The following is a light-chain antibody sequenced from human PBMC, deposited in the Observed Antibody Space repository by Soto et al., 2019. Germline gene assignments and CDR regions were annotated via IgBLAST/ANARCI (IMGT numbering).Light chain of an antibody. CDR2: GAS. CDR3: QQYGSSPWT. CDR1: QSVTSNY. J-gene: IGKJ1*01. Sequence: EIVLTQSPGTLSLSPGETATLSCRASQSVTSNYLAWYQQRPGQAPRLLIYGASSRATGIPDRFSGSGSGTDFTLTISRLDPEDFAVYYCQQYGSSPWTFGQGTKVQI. V-gene: IGKV3-20*01.